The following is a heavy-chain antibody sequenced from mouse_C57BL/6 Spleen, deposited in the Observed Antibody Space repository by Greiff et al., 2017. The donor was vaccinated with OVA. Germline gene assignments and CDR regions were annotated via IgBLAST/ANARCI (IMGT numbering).Heavy chain of an antibody. D-gene: IGHD2-4*01. J-gene: IGHJ3*01. Sequence: EVQLQQSGTVLARPGASVKMSCKTSGYTFTSYWMHWVKQRPGQGLEWIGAIYPGNSDTSYNQKFKGKAKLTAVTSASTAYMELSSLTNEDSAVYYCTKIYYDYSAWFAYWGQGTLVTVSA. CDR2: IYPGNSDT. CDR3: TKIYYDYSAWFAY. CDR1: GYTFTSYW. V-gene: IGHV1-5*01.